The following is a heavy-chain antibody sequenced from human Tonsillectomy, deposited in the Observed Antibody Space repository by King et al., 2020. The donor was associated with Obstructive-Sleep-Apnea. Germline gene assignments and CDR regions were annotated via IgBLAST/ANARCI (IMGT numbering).Heavy chain of an antibody. CDR2: INTNTGNP. J-gene: IGHJ4*02. D-gene: IGHD3-22*01. CDR3: ATLYYFDTSDYLASFDY. V-gene: IGHV7-4-1*02. Sequence: VQLAESGSELKKPGASVTISCRTSGYNFPTYSMNWVRQAPGQGLEWMGYINTNTGNPTYAQAFTGRFVFSLDTSVSTAYLQISSLKPEDTAVYYCATLYYFDTSDYLASFDYWGQGTLVTVSS. CDR1: GYNFPTYS.